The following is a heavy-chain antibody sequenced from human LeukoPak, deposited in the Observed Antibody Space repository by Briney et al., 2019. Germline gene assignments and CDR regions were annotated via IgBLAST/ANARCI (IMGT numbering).Heavy chain of an antibody. CDR1: GDSVSSNSAA. CDR3: AREAIRTMVDGMDV. V-gene: IGHV6-1*01. J-gene: IGHJ6*02. D-gene: IGHD4/OR15-4a*01. CDR2: TYYRSKWYN. Sequence: SQTLSLTCAISGDSVSSNSAAWNWLTPSPSRGLEWLGRTYYRSKWYNDYAVSVKRRITINPDTSKNQFSLQLNSVTPEDTAMYFCAREAIRTMVDGMDVWGQGTTVTVPS.